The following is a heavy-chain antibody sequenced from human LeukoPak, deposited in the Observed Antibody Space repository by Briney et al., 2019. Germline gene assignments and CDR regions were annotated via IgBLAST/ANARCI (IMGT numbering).Heavy chain of an antibody. D-gene: IGHD1-26*01. CDR3: ARRSSGSPPYYFDY. Sequence: GGSLRLSCAASGFTFSSYWMHWVRQAPGKGLVWVSRINSDGGTTNYADYVQGRFTISRDNAKNTLYLQMNSLRAEDTAVYYCARRSSGSPPYYFDYWGQGTLVTVSS. CDR1: GFTFSSYW. V-gene: IGHV3-74*01. J-gene: IGHJ4*02. CDR2: INSDGGTT.